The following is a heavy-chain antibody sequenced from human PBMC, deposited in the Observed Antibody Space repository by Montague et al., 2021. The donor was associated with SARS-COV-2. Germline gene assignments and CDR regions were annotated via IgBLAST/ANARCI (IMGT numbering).Heavy chain of an antibody. D-gene: IGHD3-9*01. V-gene: IGHV4-61*02. CDR2: ISTSGNT. Sequence: TLSLTCTVSGGSINSGSYYWGWTRQAAGKGLEWIGRISTSGNTKYNTSLKSRVTISVDTSQNQFSLKMYSVTAADTAVYYCARDTRPNFAYYDILAGDYYDYVIDVWGQGTMVTVSS. CDR3: ARDTRPNFAYYDILAGDYYDYVIDV. J-gene: IGHJ6*02. CDR1: GGSINSGSYY.